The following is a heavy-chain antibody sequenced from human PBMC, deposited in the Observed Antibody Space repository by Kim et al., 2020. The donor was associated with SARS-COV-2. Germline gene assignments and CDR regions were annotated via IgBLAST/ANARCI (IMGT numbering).Heavy chain of an antibody. V-gene: IGHV3-23*03. Sequence: GGSLRLSCAASGFTFSSYAMSWVRQAPGKGLEWVSVIYSGGSSTYYADSVKGRFTISRDNSKNTLYLQMNSLRAEDTAVYYCAKVGDTMPRYWGQGTLVTVSS. CDR1: GFTFSSYA. CDR2: IYSGGSST. CDR3: AKVGDTMPRY. J-gene: IGHJ4*02. D-gene: IGHD2-2*01.